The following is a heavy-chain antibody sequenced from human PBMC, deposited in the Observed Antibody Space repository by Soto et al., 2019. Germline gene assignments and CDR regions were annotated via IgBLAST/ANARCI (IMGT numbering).Heavy chain of an antibody. CDR1: GYTFTGYY. D-gene: IGHD2-15*01. CDR3: ARGLVVVGRGAFDI. J-gene: IGHJ3*02. CDR2: INPNSGGT. Sequence: ASVKVSCKASGYTFTGYYMHWVRQAPGQGLEWMGWINPNSGGTNYAQKFQGRVTMTRDTSISTAYMELSRLRSDDTAVYYCARGLVVVGRGAFDIWGQGTMVTVSS. V-gene: IGHV1-2*02.